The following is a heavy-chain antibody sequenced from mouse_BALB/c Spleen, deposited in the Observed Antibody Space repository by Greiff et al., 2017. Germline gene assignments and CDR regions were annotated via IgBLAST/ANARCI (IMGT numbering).Heavy chain of an antibody. D-gene: IGHD1-1*01. Sequence: QVHVKQSGPELVKPGASVRISCKASGYTFTSYYIHWVKQRPGQGLEWIGWIYPGNVNTKYNEKFKGKATLTADKSSSTAYMQLSSLTSEDSAVYFCVYEGDYAMDYWGQGTSVTVSS. CDR2: IYPGNVNT. V-gene: IGHV1S56*01. CDR3: VYEGDYAMDY. CDR1: GYTFTSYY. J-gene: IGHJ4*01.